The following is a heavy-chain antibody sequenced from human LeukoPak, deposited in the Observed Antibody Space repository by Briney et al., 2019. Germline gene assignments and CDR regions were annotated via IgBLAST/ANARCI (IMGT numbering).Heavy chain of an antibody. V-gene: IGHV4-61*02. Sequence: SQTLSLTCTVSGGSISSGNYYWGWIRQPAGKGREWIVRIYTSGSTNDNPSLKSRITKSVDPSKNQFSLKLSSVTAADTAVYYCARNIPARPQDYWGQGTLVTVSS. D-gene: IGHD6-6*01. J-gene: IGHJ4*02. CDR1: GGSISSGNYY. CDR3: ARNIPARPQDY. CDR2: IYTSGST.